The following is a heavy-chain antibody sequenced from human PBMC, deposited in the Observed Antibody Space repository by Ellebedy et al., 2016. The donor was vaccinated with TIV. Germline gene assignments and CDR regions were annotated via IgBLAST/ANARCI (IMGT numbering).Heavy chain of an antibody. CDR1: GGSISSGDYY. CDR3: ARRSSSWYSYWFDP. D-gene: IGHD6-13*01. CDR2: IYYSGST. Sequence: MPSETLSLTCTVSGGSISSGDYYWSWIRQPPGKGLEWIGYIYYSGSTNYNPSLKSRVTISVDTSKNQFSLKLSSVTAADTAVYYYARRSSSWYSYWFDPWGQGTLVTVSS. J-gene: IGHJ5*02. V-gene: IGHV4-61*08.